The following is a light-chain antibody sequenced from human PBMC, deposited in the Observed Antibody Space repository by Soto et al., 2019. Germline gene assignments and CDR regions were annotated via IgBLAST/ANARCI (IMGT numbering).Light chain of an antibody. CDR2: DDT. Sequence: SYELTQPPSVSVAPGQTARITCGGNNIRTKSVHWYQQKPGQAPVLVVSDDTDRPSGIPERLSGSKSGNTAILTISRVEAADEADYYCQVWDSSSYHWVFGGGTKVTVL. V-gene: IGLV3-21*02. CDR3: QVWDSSSYHWV. CDR1: NIRTKS. J-gene: IGLJ3*02.